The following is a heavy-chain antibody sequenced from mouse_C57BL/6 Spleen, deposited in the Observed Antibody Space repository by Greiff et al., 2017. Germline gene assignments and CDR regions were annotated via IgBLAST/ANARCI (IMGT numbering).Heavy chain of an antibody. D-gene: IGHD3-3*01. V-gene: IGHV5-17*01. J-gene: IGHJ4*01. CDR3: ARRLGQGYAMDY. CDR1: GFTFRDYG. Sequence: EVQGVESGGGLVKPGGCLKLSCAASGFTFRDYGMHWVRQAPEKGLEWVAYISSGSSTIYYADTVKGRFTISRDNAKNTLFLQMTSLRSEDTAMYYCARRLGQGYAMDYWGQGTSVTVSS. CDR2: ISSGSSTI.